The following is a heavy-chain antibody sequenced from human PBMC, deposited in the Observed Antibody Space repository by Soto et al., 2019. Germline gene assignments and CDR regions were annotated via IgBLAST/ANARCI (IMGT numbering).Heavy chain of an antibody. CDR2: IIPIFGTA. CDR3: ASSPNYDFWSGYLYY. Sequence: SSVKVSCKASGGTFSSYAISWVRQAPGQGLEWMGGIIPIFGTANYAQKFQGRVTITADESTSTAYMELSSLRSEDTAVYYCASSPNYDFWSGYLYYWGQGPLVTVSS. J-gene: IGHJ4*02. CDR1: GGTFSSYA. D-gene: IGHD3-3*01. V-gene: IGHV1-69*13.